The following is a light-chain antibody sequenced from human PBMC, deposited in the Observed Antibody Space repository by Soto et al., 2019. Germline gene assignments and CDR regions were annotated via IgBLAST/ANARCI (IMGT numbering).Light chain of an antibody. CDR2: EVS. J-gene: IGLJ1*01. CDR3: SSYTSSSTYV. V-gene: IGLV2-14*01. Sequence: QSVLTQPDSVSGSPGQSITISCPGTSSDVGGYNYVSWYQQHPGKAPKLMIYEVSNRPSGVSNHFSGSKSGNTASLTISVLQAEDEADYYCSSYTSSSTYVFGTGTKLTVL. CDR1: SSDVGGYNY.